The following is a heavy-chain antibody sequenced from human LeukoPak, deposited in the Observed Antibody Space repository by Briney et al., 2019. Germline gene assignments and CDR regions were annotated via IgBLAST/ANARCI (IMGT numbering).Heavy chain of an antibody. CDR1: GFTFSSYA. CDR3: AKDLITNPVRGVRFFDAFDI. CDR2: ISYDGSNK. Sequence: PGRSLRLSCAASGFTFSSYAMHWVRQAPGKGLGWVAVISYDGSNKYYADSMKGRFTISRDNSKNTLYLQMNSLRAEDTAVYYCAKDLITNPVRGVRFFDAFDIWGQGTMVTVSS. D-gene: IGHD3-22*01. J-gene: IGHJ3*02. V-gene: IGHV3-30*04.